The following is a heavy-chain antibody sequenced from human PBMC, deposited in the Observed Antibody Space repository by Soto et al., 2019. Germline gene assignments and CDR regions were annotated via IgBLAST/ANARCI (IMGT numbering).Heavy chain of an antibody. CDR2: INPNSGGT. Sequence: QVQLVQSGAEVKKPGASVKVSCKASGYTFTGYYMHWVRQAPGQGLEWMGWINPNSGGTNYALKFQGRVAMTRDTSISTAYMELSRLRSDDTAVYYCARVLSHCSGGSCYLPFDYWGQGTLVTVSS. CDR3: ARVLSHCSGGSCYLPFDY. J-gene: IGHJ4*02. V-gene: IGHV1-2*02. D-gene: IGHD2-15*01. CDR1: GYTFTGYY.